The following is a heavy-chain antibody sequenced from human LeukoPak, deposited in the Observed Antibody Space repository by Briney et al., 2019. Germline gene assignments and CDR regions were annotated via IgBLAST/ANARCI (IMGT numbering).Heavy chain of an antibody. J-gene: IGHJ4*02. D-gene: IGHD6-13*01. V-gene: IGHV4-4*02. CDR2: IYHSGST. CDR3: ARVKGGKQQFEGVFDY. Sequence: PSETLSLTCAVSGGSISSSNWRSWVRQPPGKGLEWIGEIYHSGSTNYNPSLKSRVTISVDKSKNQFSLKLSSVTAADTAVYYCARVKGGKQQFEGVFDYWGQGTLVTVSS. CDR1: GGSISSSNW.